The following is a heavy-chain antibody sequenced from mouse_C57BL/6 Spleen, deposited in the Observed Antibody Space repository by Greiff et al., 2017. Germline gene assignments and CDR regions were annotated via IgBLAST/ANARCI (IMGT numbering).Heavy chain of an antibody. D-gene: IGHD4-1*01. J-gene: IGHJ4*01. CDR2: ILPGSGST. V-gene: IGHV1-56*01. Sequence: QVQLQQSGPELVRPGASVKLSCKAPGYTFTSHWMQWVRQGPGQGLEWIGEILPGSGSTYYNEKFKGKATLTVDTSSSKAYMQLSSLTSKDSAVFFCERGWDDYAMDYWGQGTSVTVSS. CDR3: ERGWDDYAMDY. CDR1: GYTFTSHW.